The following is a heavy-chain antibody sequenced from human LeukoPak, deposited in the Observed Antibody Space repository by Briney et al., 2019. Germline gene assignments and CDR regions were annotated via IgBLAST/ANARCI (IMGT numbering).Heavy chain of an antibody. V-gene: IGHV1-69*04. D-gene: IGHD5-18*01. CDR3: ATSRGYSYGYFHDY. CDR2: IIPILNIT. CDR1: GGTFSNYA. J-gene: IGHJ4*02. Sequence: ASVKVSCKASGGTFSNYAVSWVRQAPGQGLEWMGRIIPILNITNYAQNFQVRVTITADKSTSTAYMELGSLRSEDTAVYYCATSRGYSYGYFHDYWGQGTLVTVSS.